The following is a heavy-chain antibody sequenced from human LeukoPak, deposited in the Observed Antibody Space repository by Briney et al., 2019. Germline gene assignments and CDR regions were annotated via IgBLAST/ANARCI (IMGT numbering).Heavy chain of an antibody. CDR1: VYTFTING. CDR3: ARDRNHVFDF. CDR2: ISANSGNT. V-gene: IGHV1-18*01. Sequence: GASVKVSSKASVYTFTINGISWVRQAAGQGLEWMGWISANSGNTNYAQRLQGRVTMTTDTSTTTAYMELRSLRSDDTAVYYCARDRNHVFDFWSQGTMVTVSS. J-gene: IGHJ3*01.